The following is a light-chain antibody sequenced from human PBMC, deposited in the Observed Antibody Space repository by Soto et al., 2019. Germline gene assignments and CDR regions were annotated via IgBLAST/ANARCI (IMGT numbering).Light chain of an antibody. J-gene: IGKJ2*01. Sequence: EIVLTQSPGTLSLSPGERATLSCRASQTVSTNYLAWYQQKPGQAPRLLIYGASSRATGIPDRFSGSGSGTDFILTISRLEPEDFAVYYCQQDGSSPRTFGQGTKLEIK. CDR3: QQDGSSPRT. V-gene: IGKV3-20*01. CDR1: QTVSTNY. CDR2: GAS.